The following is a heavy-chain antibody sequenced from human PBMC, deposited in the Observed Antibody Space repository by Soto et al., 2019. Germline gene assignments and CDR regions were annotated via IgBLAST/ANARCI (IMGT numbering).Heavy chain of an antibody. CDR2: IYYNGGT. J-gene: IGHJ3*01. CDR3: ARDPGYVDL. V-gene: IGHV4-61*08. Sequence: SETLSLTCTVSGGSVSIGGYYWSWIRQPPGKGLEWIGYIYYNGGTNYNPSLNSRVTMSVDTSKNQFSLKLTSVTTADTAVYYCARDPGYVDLWGQGTMVTVSS. D-gene: IGHD2-2*01. CDR1: GGSVSIGGYY.